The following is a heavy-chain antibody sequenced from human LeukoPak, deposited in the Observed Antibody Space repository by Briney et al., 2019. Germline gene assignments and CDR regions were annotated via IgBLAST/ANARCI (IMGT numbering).Heavy chain of an antibody. J-gene: IGHJ4*02. V-gene: IGHV4-31*11. CDR2: IYYSGST. D-gene: IGHD4-17*01. CDR3: ARYYGDYGGYFDY. Sequence: SETLSLTCAVYGGSFSGYYWSWIRQHPGKGLEWIGYIYYSGSTYYNPSLKSRVTISVDTSKNQFSLKPSSVTAADTAVYYCARYYGDYGGYFDYWGQGTLVTVSS. CDR1: GGSFSGYY.